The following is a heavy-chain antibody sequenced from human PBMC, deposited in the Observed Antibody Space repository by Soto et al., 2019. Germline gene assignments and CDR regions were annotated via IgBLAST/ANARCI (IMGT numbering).Heavy chain of an antibody. J-gene: IGHJ4*02. CDR2: ISYDGNHE. D-gene: IGHD6-19*01. CDR1: GFIFTTFS. V-gene: IGHV3-30-3*01. Sequence: PGGSLRLSCATPGFIFTTFSMHRVRQGPGKGLEGVAVISYDGNHEYYADSVRGRFTISRDKSKNTLYLQMDSLRADDTALYYCARSSVAGTWGYYFDYWGQGALVTVSS. CDR3: ARSSVAGTWGYYFDY.